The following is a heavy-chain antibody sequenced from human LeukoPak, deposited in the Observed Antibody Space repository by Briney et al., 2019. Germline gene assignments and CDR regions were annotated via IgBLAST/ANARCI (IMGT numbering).Heavy chain of an antibody. J-gene: IGHJ3*02. CDR1: GNSFTTYW. Sequence: GESLKISCKGTGNSFTTYWIGWVRQMPGKGLEWMGIIYPGDSDTRYSPSFQGHVTISADKSISTAYLQWSSLKASDTAMYYCARLGEIDAFDIWGQGTMVTVSS. D-gene: IGHD3-16*01. CDR3: ARLGEIDAFDI. V-gene: IGHV5-51*01. CDR2: IYPGDSDT.